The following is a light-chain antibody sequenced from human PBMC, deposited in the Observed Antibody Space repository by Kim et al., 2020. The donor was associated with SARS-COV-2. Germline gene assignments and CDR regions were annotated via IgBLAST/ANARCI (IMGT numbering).Light chain of an antibody. CDR3: NSRDSSGNHYV. Sequence: LRQTVRITCQGDSLRRFYASWYQQKPGQAPVIVIYGKNNRPSGIPDRFSGSSSGNTASLTITGAQAEDEADYYCNSRDSSGNHYVFGTGTKVTVL. J-gene: IGLJ1*01. CDR1: SLRRFY. V-gene: IGLV3-19*01. CDR2: GKN.